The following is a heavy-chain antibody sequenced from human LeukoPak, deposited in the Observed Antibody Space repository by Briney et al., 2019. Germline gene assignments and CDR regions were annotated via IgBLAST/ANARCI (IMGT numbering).Heavy chain of an antibody. V-gene: IGHV3-48*04. CDR1: GFTFSSYS. J-gene: IGHJ3*02. CDR2: ISSSSSTI. D-gene: IGHD3-22*01. CDR3: ARDGYYDSSGDDAFDI. Sequence: GGSLRLSCAASGFTFSSYSMNWVRQAPGKGLEWVSYISSSSSTIYYADSVKGRFTISRDNAKNSLYLQMNSLRAEDTAVYYCARDGYYDSSGDDAFDIWGQGTMVTVSS.